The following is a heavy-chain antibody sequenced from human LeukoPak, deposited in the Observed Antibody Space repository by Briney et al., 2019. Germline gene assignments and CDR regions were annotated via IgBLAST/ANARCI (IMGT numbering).Heavy chain of an antibody. V-gene: IGHV4-4*07. Sequence: SDTLSLTCTVSGGYISSYYLSWIRQPAGQGLEWIGRVYPSENAEYNPSLKSRVTMSVDMSTSQYSLRLTSVTAADTAVYYCAREADYGDYSKSFYYMDVWGKGTTVTVSS. D-gene: IGHD4-17*01. CDR1: GGYISSYY. CDR3: AREADYGDYSKSFYYMDV. CDR2: VYPSENA. J-gene: IGHJ6*03.